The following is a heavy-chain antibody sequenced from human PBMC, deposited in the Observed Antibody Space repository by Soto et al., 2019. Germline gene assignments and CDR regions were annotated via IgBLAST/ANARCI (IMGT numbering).Heavy chain of an antibody. CDR3: AKDTAYYYDSSGYRN. CDR1: GFTFSSYA. CDR2: ISGSGGST. J-gene: IGHJ4*02. D-gene: IGHD3-22*01. Sequence: GVSLRLSCAASGFTFSSYAMSWVRQAPGKGLEWVSAISGSGGSTYYADSVKGRFTISRDNSKNTLYLQMNSLRAEDTAVYYCAKDTAYYYDSSGYRNWGQGTLVTVSS. V-gene: IGHV3-23*01.